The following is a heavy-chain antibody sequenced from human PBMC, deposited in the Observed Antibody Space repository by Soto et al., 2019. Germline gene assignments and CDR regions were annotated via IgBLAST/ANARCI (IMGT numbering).Heavy chain of an antibody. Sequence: PGESLKISCKGSGYSFTSFWIAWVRQMPGKGLECMGIIYPGDSDTKYSPSFQGQVTISVDRSITTAYLEWSSLKASDTAMYYCARHFKMWATIGTYYYDGMDVWGQGTPVTVSS. CDR1: GYSFTSFW. CDR2: IYPGDSDT. D-gene: IGHD5-12*01. V-gene: IGHV5-51*01. CDR3: ARHFKMWATIGTYYYDGMDV. J-gene: IGHJ6*02.